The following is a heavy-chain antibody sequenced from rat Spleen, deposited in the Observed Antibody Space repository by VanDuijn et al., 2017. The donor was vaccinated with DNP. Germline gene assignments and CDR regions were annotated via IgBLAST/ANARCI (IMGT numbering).Heavy chain of an antibody. CDR3: TTDYYSSEGYFDY. V-gene: IGHV5S23*01. J-gene: IGHJ2*01. CDR2: ISTGGGHT. D-gene: IGHD1-2*01. Sequence: EVLLVESGGGLVQPGRSLKLSCAASGFTFINYDMAWARQAPTKGLEWVASISTGGGHTFYRDSVKGRFTVSRDNAESTLYLQMDSLRPEDTATYYCTTDYYSSEGYFDYWGQGVMVTVSS. CDR1: GFTFINYD.